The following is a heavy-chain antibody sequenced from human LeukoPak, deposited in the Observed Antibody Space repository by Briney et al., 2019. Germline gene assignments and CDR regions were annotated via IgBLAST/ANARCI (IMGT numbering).Heavy chain of an antibody. Sequence: PSETLSLTCAVSGYSISSGYYWGWIRQPPGKGLEWIGSIYHSGSTYYNPSLKSRVTISVDTSKNQFSPKLSSVTAADTAVYYCAAASEVAATIDYWGQGTLVTVSS. V-gene: IGHV4-38-2*01. CDR3: AAASEVAATIDY. CDR1: GYSISSGYY. D-gene: IGHD2-15*01. J-gene: IGHJ4*02. CDR2: IYHSGST.